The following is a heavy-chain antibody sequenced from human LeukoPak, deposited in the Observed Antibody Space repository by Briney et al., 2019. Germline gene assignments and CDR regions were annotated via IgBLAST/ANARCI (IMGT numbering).Heavy chain of an antibody. V-gene: IGHV3-66*01. CDR2: IYSGGNT. CDR1: GFTVTSKY. Sequence: GGSPRLSCAASGFTVTSKYMSWVRQAPGKGLEWVSIIYSGGNTYYADSVKGRFTISRDNSKNTLYLQMNSLRAEDTAVYYCAKDSDDYVWGSYRVPGYWGQGTLVTVSS. D-gene: IGHD3-16*02. J-gene: IGHJ4*02. CDR3: AKDSDDYVWGSYRVPGY.